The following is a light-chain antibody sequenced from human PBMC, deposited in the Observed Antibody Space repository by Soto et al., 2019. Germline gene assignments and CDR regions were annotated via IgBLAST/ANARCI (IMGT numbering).Light chain of an antibody. Sequence: EIVLTQSPGTLSLSPGERATLSCRASQSVSSSYLAWYQQKPGQAPRLLIDGASSRATGIQDRFSGSGSETDFTLTISRLEPEDFAVYYCQQYGSSPLTFGGGTKVEIK. V-gene: IGKV3-20*01. J-gene: IGKJ4*01. CDR1: QSVSSSY. CDR2: GAS. CDR3: QQYGSSPLT.